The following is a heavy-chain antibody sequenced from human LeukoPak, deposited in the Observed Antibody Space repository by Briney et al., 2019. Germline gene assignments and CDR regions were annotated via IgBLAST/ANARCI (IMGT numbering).Heavy chain of an antibody. CDR1: GYTFTSYD. Sequence: ASVKVSCKASGYTFTSYDINWVRQATGQGLEWMGWINPNSGNTGYAQKFQGRVTMTRNTSISTAYMELSSLRSEDTAVYYCARGIVVVPAAMSDWFDPWGQGTLVTVSS. V-gene: IGHV1-8*01. CDR2: INPNSGNT. D-gene: IGHD2-2*01. J-gene: IGHJ5*02. CDR3: ARGIVVVPAAMSDWFDP.